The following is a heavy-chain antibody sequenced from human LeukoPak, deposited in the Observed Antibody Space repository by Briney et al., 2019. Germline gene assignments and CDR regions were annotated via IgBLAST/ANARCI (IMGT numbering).Heavy chain of an antibody. Sequence: ASETLSLTCTVSGGSVSSTTYYWSWIRQPPGKGLEWIASIHYSGSTYYHLSHKSRVAISVDTSENQFSLKLSSVPAADTAVYYCARYVVYGSGKYYFDYWGQGTLVTVSS. D-gene: IGHD3-10*01. J-gene: IGHJ4*02. V-gene: IGHV4-39*01. CDR2: IHYSGST. CDR3: ARYVVYGSGKYYFDY. CDR1: GGSVSSTTYY.